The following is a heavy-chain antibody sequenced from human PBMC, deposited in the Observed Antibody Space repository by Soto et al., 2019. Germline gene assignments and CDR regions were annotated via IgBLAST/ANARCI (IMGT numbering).Heavy chain of an antibody. Sequence: QVQLVQSGTEVKESGASVKVSCKESGSTFTSYSIHWVRQAPGQGLEWIGIISPGDERTNSAQKFQGRVTMLRDTPTTTVYMVLRSLTFVDTVVDYCAVVFCGSRCYYFENWVQGTLIGVSS. V-gene: IGHV1-46*01. CDR2: ISPGDERT. CDR3: AVVFCGSRCYYFEN. CDR1: GSTFTSYS. J-gene: IGHJ4*02. D-gene: IGHD2-2*01.